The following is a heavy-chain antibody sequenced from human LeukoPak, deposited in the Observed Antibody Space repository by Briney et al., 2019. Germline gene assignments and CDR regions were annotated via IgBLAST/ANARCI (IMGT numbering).Heavy chain of an antibody. CDR2: INSDGSWT. CDR3: AREGSSGYYPY. Sequence: PGGSLRLSCAASGNYWMHWVRQVPGKGLVWVSHINSDGSWTSYADSVKGRFTISRDNSKNTVYLQMNSLRDEDTAVYYCAREGSSGYYPYWGQGILVTVSS. J-gene: IGHJ4*02. D-gene: IGHD3-22*01. CDR1: GNYW. V-gene: IGHV3-74*01.